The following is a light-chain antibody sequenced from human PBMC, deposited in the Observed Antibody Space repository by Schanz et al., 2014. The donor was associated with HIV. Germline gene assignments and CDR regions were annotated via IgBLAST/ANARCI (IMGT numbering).Light chain of an antibody. CDR3: SSYTSFGTLV. J-gene: IGLJ3*02. CDR2: GVA. Sequence: QSALTQPASVSGSPGQSITISCTGSSSDVGTYNSVSWYHQHPGKAPKLIIYGVANRPSGVSHRFSGSKSGNTASLTISGLQADDEAYYYCSSYTSFGTLVFGGGTKVTVL. CDR1: SSDVGTYNS. V-gene: IGLV2-14*03.